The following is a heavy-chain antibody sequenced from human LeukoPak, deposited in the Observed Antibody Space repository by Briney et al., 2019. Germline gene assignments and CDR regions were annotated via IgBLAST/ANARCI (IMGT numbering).Heavy chain of an antibody. CDR2: IYHSGST. J-gene: IGHJ6*03. D-gene: IGHD3-22*01. CDR1: GYSISSGYY. CDR3: ARDAAYDSTGYFGYYYSYMDV. Sequence: PSETLSLTCTVSGYSISSGYYWGWIRQPPGKKLEWIGSIYHSGSTHYNPSLKSRVTISVDTSKNQFSLKLSSVTAADTAVYYCARDAAYDSTGYFGYYYSYMDVWGKGTTVTVSS. V-gene: IGHV4-38-2*02.